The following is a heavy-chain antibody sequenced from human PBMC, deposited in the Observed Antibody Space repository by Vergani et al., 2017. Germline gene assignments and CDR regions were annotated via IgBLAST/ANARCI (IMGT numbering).Heavy chain of an antibody. V-gene: IGHV4-61*01. J-gene: IGHJ6*02. Sequence: QVQLQESGPGLVKPSETLSLTCTVSGGSVSSGSYYWSWVRQPPGKGLEWIGYIYYSGSTHYNPSLKSRVTISVDTSKNQFSLRLSSGTAADTAVYYCASSMVRGVINYYYDGMDVWGQGP. CDR1: GGSVSSGSYY. CDR3: ASSMVRGVINYYYDGMDV. CDR2: IYYSGST. D-gene: IGHD3-10*01.